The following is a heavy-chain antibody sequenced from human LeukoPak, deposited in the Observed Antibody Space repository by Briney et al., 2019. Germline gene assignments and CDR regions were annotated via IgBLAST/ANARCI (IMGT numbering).Heavy chain of an antibody. CDR2: IYHSGST. CDR1: GYSISSGYY. Sequence: SETLSLTCAVSGYSISSGYYWGWIRQPPGKGLEWIGSIYHSGSTYYNPSLKSRVTISVDTSKNQFSLKLSSVTAADTAVYCCARDGDYNYYYYYYMDVWGKGTTVTVSS. D-gene: IGHD4-17*01. CDR3: ARDGDYNYYYYYYMDV. V-gene: IGHV4-38-2*02. J-gene: IGHJ6*03.